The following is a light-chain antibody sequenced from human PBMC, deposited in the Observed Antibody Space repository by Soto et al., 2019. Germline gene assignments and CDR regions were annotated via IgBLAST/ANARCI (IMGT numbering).Light chain of an antibody. CDR1: QSISSY. J-gene: IGKJ5*01. Sequence: DIQMTQSPSSLSASVGDRVTIPCRASQSISSYLNWYQQKPGKAPKLLIYAASSLQSGVPSRFSGSGSGTDCTLTISSLQPEDFATYYCQESYSTSITFGQGTRLEIK. V-gene: IGKV1-39*01. CDR3: QESYSTSIT. CDR2: AAS.